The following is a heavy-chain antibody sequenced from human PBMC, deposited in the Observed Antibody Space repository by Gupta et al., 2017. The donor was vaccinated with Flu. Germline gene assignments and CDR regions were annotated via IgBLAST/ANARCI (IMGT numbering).Heavy chain of an antibody. D-gene: IGHD1-1*01. CDR2: MSNDGRNK. J-gene: IGHJ4*02. Sequence: QVQLVESGGGVVQPGRSLRLSCTASGFLFSSYGMHWVRQAPGKGLDWLAVMSNDGRNKYYADSVRGRFTISRDNSKNTLFLQMNSLRAEDTAVYYCARDSGWKYFDYWGQGTLVTVSS. CDR1: GFLFSSYG. CDR3: ARDSGWKYFDY. V-gene: IGHV3-30*03.